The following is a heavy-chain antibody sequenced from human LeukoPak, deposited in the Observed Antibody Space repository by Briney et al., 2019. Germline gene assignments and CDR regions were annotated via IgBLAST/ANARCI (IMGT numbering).Heavy chain of an antibody. Sequence: SETLSLTCTVSGGSISSYYWSWIRQPPGKGLEWIGYIYYSGSTNYNPSLKSRVTISVDSSKNQFSLKLSSVTAADTAVYYCARHGGVGATGNYFDYWGQGTLVTVSS. V-gene: IGHV4-59*08. D-gene: IGHD1-26*01. CDR2: IYYSGST. CDR1: GGSISSYY. J-gene: IGHJ4*02. CDR3: ARHGGVGATGNYFDY.